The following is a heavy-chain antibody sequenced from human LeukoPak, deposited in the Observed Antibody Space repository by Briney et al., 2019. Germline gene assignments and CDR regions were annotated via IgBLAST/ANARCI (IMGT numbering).Heavy chain of an antibody. CDR3: ARDYSGGYPGGAVFDY. CDR2: VYPSGST. V-gene: IGHV4-4*07. CDR1: GGSTSSYY. Sequence: SETLSLTCTVSGGSTSSYYWNWIRQPAGKGLEWIGRVYPSGSTNYNPSLKSRVTMSVDTSKNQFSLKLSSVTAADTAVYYRARDYSGGYPGGAVFDYWGQGTLVTVSS. D-gene: IGHD2-15*01. J-gene: IGHJ4*02.